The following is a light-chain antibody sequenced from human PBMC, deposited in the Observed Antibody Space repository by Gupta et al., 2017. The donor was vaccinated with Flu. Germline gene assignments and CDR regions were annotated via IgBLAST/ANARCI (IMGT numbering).Light chain of an antibody. J-gene: IGKJ1*01. Sequence: DTLSLSPGERATLSCRASQSVSSSSLAWYQQKPGQAPRLLIYGASSRATGIPDRFSGSGSGTDFTLTISRLEPEDFALYYCQQDGSSPRTFGQGTKVEIK. CDR1: QSVSSSS. CDR2: GAS. CDR3: QQDGSSPRT. V-gene: IGKV3-20*01.